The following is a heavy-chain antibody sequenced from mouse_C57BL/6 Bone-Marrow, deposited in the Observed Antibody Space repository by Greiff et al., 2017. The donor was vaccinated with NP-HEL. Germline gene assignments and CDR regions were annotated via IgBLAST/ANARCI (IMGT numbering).Heavy chain of an antibody. CDR2: IDPENGDT. CDR3: TTPYSYYAMDY. J-gene: IGHJ4*01. V-gene: IGHV14-4*01. D-gene: IGHD2-12*01. Sequence: EVMLVESGAELVRPGASVKLSCTASGFNIKDDYMHWVKQRPEQGLEWIGWIDPENGDTEYASKFQGKATITADTSSNTAYLQLSSLTSEDTAVYYCTTPYSYYAMDYWGQGTSVTVSS. CDR1: GFNIKDDY.